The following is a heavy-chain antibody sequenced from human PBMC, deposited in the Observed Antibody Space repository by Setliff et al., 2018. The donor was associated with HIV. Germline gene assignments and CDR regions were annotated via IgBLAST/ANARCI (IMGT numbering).Heavy chain of an antibody. D-gene: IGHD4-17*01. CDR1: GFTFSSYG. V-gene: IGHV3-30*02. J-gene: IGHJ4*02. CDR2: IWYDGSNK. CDR3: AKDNLYGGNSAVFDY. Sequence: PGGSLRLSCAASGFTFSSYGMHWVSQAPGKGLEWVAVIWYDGSNKYYADSVKGRFTISRDNSKNTLYLQMNSLRAEDTAVYYCAKDNLYGGNSAVFDYWGQGTLVTVSS.